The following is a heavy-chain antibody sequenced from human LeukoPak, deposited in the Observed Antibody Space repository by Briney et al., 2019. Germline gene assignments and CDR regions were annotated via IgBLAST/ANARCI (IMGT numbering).Heavy chain of an antibody. Sequence: PSETLSLTCTVSGGSISYYYWSWIRQSPGKGLEWIGYIYYSGTTNYNPSLKSRVTISVDTSKNQFSLQLRSVTAADTAMYYCAREDPQTTVPEGMDVWGQGTTVTVSS. CDR3: AREDPQTTVPEGMDV. V-gene: IGHV4-59*01. CDR1: GGSISYYY. D-gene: IGHD4-17*01. J-gene: IGHJ6*02. CDR2: IYYSGTT.